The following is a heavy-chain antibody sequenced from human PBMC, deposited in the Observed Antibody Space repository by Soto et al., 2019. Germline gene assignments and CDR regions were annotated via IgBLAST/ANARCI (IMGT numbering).Heavy chain of an antibody. V-gene: IGHV4-59*01. CDR2: IYYSGST. Sequence: SETLSLTCTVSGGSISIYYWSWIRHPPGKGLEWIGYIYYSGSTNYNPSLKSRVTISVDTSKNQFSLKLSSVTAADTAVYYCARGYYDSSGYLYYYYYYGMDVWGQGTTVTVSS. J-gene: IGHJ6*02. D-gene: IGHD3-22*01. CDR1: GGSISIYY. CDR3: ARGYYDSSGYLYYYYYYGMDV.